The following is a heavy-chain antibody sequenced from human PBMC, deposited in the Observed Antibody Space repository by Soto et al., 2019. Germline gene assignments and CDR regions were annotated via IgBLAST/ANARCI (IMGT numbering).Heavy chain of an antibody. Sequence: EVHLVESGGGLVQPGGSLRLSCAASGFTFSSFDMNWVRQAPGKGLEWISYVSFSGTTIYYADSVRGRFTISRDNAKNSLYLQMNSLRAEDTAVYYCAKVGTRWLQNGPDFDYWGQGSLVTVSS. CDR3: AKVGTRWLQNGPDFDY. V-gene: IGHV3-48*03. D-gene: IGHD5-12*01. CDR2: VSFSGTTI. J-gene: IGHJ4*02. CDR1: GFTFSSFD.